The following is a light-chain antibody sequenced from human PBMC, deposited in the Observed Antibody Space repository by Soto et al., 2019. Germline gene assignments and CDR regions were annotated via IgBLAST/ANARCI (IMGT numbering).Light chain of an antibody. V-gene: IGLV1-40*01. J-gene: IGLJ2*01. CDR3: QSYDTALSVYVV. CDR2: GDT. CDR1: SSTIGAGFD. Sequence: QSVLTQPPSVSGAPGQRVTLSCTGSSSTIGAGFDVHWYQQLPGTAPKLLIYGDTNRPSGVPDRFSGSKSGTSASLVITGLQAEDEADYYCQSYDTALSVYVVFGGGTKVTVL.